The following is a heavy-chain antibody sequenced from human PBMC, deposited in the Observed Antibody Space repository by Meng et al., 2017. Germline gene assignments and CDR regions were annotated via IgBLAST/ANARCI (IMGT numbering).Heavy chain of an antibody. CDR2: INHSGST. CDR3: ARAGYSSSWWAPHFDY. J-gene: IGHJ4*02. Sequence: SETLSLTCTVSGGSISSSSYYWSWIRQPPGKGLEWIGEINHSGSTNYNPSLKSRVTISVDTSKNQFSLKLSSVTAADTAVYYCARAGYSSSWWAPHFDYWGQGTLVTVSS. V-gene: IGHV4-39*07. D-gene: IGHD6-13*01. CDR1: GGSISSSSYY.